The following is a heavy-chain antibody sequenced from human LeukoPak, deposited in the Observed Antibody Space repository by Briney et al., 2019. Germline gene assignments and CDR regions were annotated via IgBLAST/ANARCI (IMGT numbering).Heavy chain of an antibody. J-gene: IGHJ4*02. CDR2: IFPSGGEI. CDR3: ATYRQVLLPFES. Sequence: PGGSLRLSCVVSGFTLSSYAMSWVRQPPGKGLEWVSSIFPSGGEIHYADSVRGRFTISRDNSKSTLSLQMNSLRAEDTAIYYCATYRQVLLPFESWGQGTLVIVSS. CDR1: GFTLSSYA. V-gene: IGHV3-23*01. D-gene: IGHD2-8*02.